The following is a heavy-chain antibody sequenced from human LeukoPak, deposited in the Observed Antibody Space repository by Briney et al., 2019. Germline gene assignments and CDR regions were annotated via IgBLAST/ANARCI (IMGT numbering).Heavy chain of an antibody. CDR3: ARDPGIAAAGTYFDY. CDR2: ISAYNGNT. CDR1: GYTFSSYG. Sequence: ASVKVSCKASGYTFSSYGISWVLQAPGHGLEWLGWISAYNGNTNYAQKLQGRVTMTTDTSTTTAYMELRSLRSDDTAVYYCARDPGIAAAGTYFDYWGQGTLVTVSS. V-gene: IGHV1-18*01. D-gene: IGHD6-13*01. J-gene: IGHJ4*02.